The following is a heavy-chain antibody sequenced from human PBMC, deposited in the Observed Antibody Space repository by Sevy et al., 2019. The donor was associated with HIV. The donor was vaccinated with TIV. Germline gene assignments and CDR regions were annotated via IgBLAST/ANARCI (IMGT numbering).Heavy chain of an antibody. CDR2: INPNSGGT. D-gene: IGHD3-3*01. Sequence: ASVKVSCKASGYTFTGYYMHWVRQAPGQGLEWMGRINPNSGGTNYAQKFQGRVTMTRDTSISTAYMELSRLRSDDTAVYYCARGFLEWLSFLYYWGQGTLVTVSS. CDR1: GYTFTGYY. CDR3: ARGFLEWLSFLYY. V-gene: IGHV1-2*06. J-gene: IGHJ4*02.